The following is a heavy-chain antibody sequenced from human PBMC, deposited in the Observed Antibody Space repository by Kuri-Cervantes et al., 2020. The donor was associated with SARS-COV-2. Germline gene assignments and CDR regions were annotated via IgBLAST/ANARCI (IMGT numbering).Heavy chain of an antibody. D-gene: IGHD6-6*01. CDR1: GCTFSSYA. CDR2: IIPIFGTA. Sequence: SVKVSCKASGCTFSSYAISWVRQAPGQGLEWMGGIIPIFGTANYAQKFQGRVTITADKSTSTAYMELSSLRSEDTAVYYCAREGIAARPDYYYGMDVWGQGTTVTVSS. V-gene: IGHV1-69*06. CDR3: AREGIAARPDYYYGMDV. J-gene: IGHJ6*02.